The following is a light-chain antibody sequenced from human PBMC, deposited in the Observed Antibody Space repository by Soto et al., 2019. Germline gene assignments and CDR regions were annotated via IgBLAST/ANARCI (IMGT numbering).Light chain of an antibody. CDR3: QQYGASPIT. CDR2: GAS. Sequence: TQSPSSLSASVGDRVTITCRASQSIITYLNWYQQKPGQAPRLLIYGASSRATGIPDRYSGSGSGTDFTLTISRLEPEDFAVYFCQQYGASPITFGQGTRLEIK. CDR1: QSIITY. V-gene: IGKV3-20*01. J-gene: IGKJ5*01.